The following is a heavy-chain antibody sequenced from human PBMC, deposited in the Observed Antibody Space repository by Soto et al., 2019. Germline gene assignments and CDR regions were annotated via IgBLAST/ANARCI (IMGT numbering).Heavy chain of an antibody. CDR1: GGTFSSYA. V-gene: IGHV1-69*01. J-gene: IGHJ6*02. CDR2: ISPIFGTA. D-gene: IGHD2-15*01. Sequence: QVQLVQSGADVKKPGSSVKVSWKASGGTFSSYAISWVRQAPGQGLEWMGGISPIFGTANYAQKFQGRVTITADESTSTAYMELSSLRSEDTAVYYCARGVGVVAATPYYGYGMDVWGQGTTVTVSS. CDR3: ARGVGVVAATPYYGYGMDV.